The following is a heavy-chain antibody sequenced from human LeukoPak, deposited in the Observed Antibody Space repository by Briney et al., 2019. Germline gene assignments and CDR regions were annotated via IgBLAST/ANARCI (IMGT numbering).Heavy chain of an antibody. CDR1: GGSFSGYY. CDR3: ARGGSGYYGETAYYYYYMDV. CDR2: INHSGST. D-gene: IGHD3-3*01. J-gene: IGHJ6*03. Sequence: PSETLSLTCAVYGGSFSGYYWSWIRQPPGKGLEWIGEINHSGSTNYNPSLKSRVTISVDTSKNQFSLKLSSVTAADTAVYYCARGGSGYYGETAYYYYYMDVWGKGTTVTVSS. V-gene: IGHV4-34*01.